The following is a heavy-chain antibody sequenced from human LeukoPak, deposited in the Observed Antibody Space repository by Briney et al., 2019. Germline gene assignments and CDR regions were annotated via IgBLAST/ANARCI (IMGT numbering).Heavy chain of an antibody. Sequence: PSETLSLTCTVSGYSISSGYYWGWIRQPPGKGLEWIGSIYHSGSTYYNPSLKSRVTISVDTSKNQFSLKLSSVTAADTAVYYCARTSGYDTNDYWGQGTLVTVSS. CDR2: IYHSGST. V-gene: IGHV4-38-2*02. CDR3: ARTSGYDTNDY. D-gene: IGHD5-12*01. CDR1: GYSISSGYY. J-gene: IGHJ4*02.